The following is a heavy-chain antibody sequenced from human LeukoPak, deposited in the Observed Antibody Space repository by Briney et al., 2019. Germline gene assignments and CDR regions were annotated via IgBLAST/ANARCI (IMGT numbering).Heavy chain of an antibody. Sequence: ASVKVSCKASGYTFTNYGITWVRQAPGQGLEYMGWINTYNGHTNYAQKLQGRVTVTTDTSTSTAYLELRSLRSDDTAVYYCARDGPRGYFQHWGQGTLITVSS. CDR3: ARDGPRGYFQH. CDR2: INTYNGHT. D-gene: IGHD1-14*01. J-gene: IGHJ1*01. V-gene: IGHV1-18*01. CDR1: GYTFTNYG.